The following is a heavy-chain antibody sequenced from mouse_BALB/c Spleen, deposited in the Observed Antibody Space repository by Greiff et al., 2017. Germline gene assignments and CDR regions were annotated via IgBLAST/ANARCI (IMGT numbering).Heavy chain of an antibody. Sequence: EVMLVESGGGLVQPKGSLKLSCAASGFTFNTYAMNWVRQAPGKGLEWVARIRSKSNNYATYYADSVKDRFTISRDDSQSMLYLQMNNLKTEDTAMYYCVGQARVDAMDYWGQGTSVTVSS. CDR2: IRSKSNNYAT. D-gene: IGHD3-3*01. J-gene: IGHJ4*01. CDR1: GFTFNTYA. V-gene: IGHV10-1*02. CDR3: VGQARVDAMDY.